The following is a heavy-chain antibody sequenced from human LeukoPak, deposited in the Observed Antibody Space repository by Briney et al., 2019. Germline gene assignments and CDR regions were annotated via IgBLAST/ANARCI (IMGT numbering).Heavy chain of an antibody. D-gene: IGHD5-18*01. CDR2: INHSGST. V-gene: IGHV4-34*01. CDR1: GGSFSGYY. J-gene: IGHJ4*02. CDR3: ARGNFGYSYGYFDY. Sequence: SETLSLTCPVYGGSFSGYYWSWIRQPPGKGLEWIGEINHSGSTNYNPSLKSRVTISVDTSKNQFSLKLSSVTAADTAVYYCARGNFGYSYGYFDYWGQGTLVTVSS.